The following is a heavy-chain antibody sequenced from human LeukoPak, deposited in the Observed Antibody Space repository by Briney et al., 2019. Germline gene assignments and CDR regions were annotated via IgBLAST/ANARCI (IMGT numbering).Heavy chain of an antibody. Sequence: GGSLRLSCAASGFTFSSYSMNWVRQAPGKGLEWVSSISSSSSYIYYADSVKGQFTISRDNAKNSLYLQMNSLRAEDTAVYYCARNLYGDYKADFDYWGQGTLVTVSS. D-gene: IGHD4-17*01. V-gene: IGHV3-21*01. CDR1: GFTFSSYS. CDR2: ISSSSSYI. J-gene: IGHJ4*02. CDR3: ARNLYGDYKADFDY.